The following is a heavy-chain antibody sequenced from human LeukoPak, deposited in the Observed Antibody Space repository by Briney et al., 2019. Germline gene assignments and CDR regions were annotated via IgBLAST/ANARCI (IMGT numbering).Heavy chain of an antibody. CDR3: ARLEGATGPFDY. D-gene: IGHD1-26*01. CDR1: GYTFTSYY. J-gene: IGHJ4*02. Sequence: ASEKVSCKASGYTFTSYYMHWVRQAPGQGLEWMGIINPSGGSTSYAQKFQGRVTMTRDTSTSTVYMELSSLRSEDTAVYYCARLEGATGPFDYWGQGTLVTVSS. V-gene: IGHV1-46*01. CDR2: INPSGGST.